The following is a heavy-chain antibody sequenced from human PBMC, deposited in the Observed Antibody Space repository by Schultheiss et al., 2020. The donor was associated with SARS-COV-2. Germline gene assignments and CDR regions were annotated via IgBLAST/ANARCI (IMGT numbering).Heavy chain of an antibody. CDR1: GFTFSDYY. D-gene: IGHD2-2*01. J-gene: IGHJ4*02. Sequence: GGSLRLSCAASGFTFSDYYMSWIRQAPGKGLEWVSYISSSGSTIYYSDSVKGRFTISRDNAKNSLYLQMNSLRAEDTAVYYCAKDSEGGIVVVPAANFDYWGQGTLVTVSS. V-gene: IGHV3-11*01. CDR2: ISSSGSTI. CDR3: AKDSEGGIVVVPAANFDY.